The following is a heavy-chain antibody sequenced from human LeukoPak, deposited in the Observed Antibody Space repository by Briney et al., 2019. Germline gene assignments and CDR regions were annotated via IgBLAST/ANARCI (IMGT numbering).Heavy chain of an antibody. CDR2: IIPIFGTA. CDR1: GGTFSSYA. D-gene: IGHD3-22*01. V-gene: IGHV1-69*05. CDR3: AREYDSSGSPFDY. J-gene: IGHJ4*02. Sequence: SVKVSCKASGGTFSSYAISWVRQAPGQGLEWMGGIIPIFGTANYAQKFQGRVTITTDESTSTAYMELSSLRPEDTAVYYCAREYDSSGSPFDYWGQGTLVTVSS.